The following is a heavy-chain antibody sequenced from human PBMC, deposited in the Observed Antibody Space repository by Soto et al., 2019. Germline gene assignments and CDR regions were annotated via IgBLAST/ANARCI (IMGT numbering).Heavy chain of an antibody. V-gene: IGHV3-21*01. J-gene: IGHJ4*02. Sequence: PGGSLRLSCAASGFTFSSYSMNLVRQAPGKGLEWVSSISSSSSYIYYADSVKGRFTISRDNAKNSLYMQMNSLRAEDTAVYYCARDRGLLWFGELLSPSNFDYWGQGTPVTVCS. CDR2: ISSSSSYI. CDR1: GFTFSSYS. CDR3: ARDRGLLWFGELLSPSNFDY. D-gene: IGHD3-10*01.